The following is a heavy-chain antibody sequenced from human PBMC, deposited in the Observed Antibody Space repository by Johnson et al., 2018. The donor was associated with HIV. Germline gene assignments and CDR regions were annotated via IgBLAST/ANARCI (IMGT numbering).Heavy chain of an antibody. D-gene: IGHD6-19*01. Sequence: QVQLVESGGGLVQPGRSLRLSCAASGFTFSNAWMSWVRQAPGKGLEWVALISYDGTDKFYATSVKGRFTVSRDNSNNILFLQMSSLRSDDTAVYFCARVQRSGWFLTDAFDLLGQGTMVTVSS. CDR2: ISYDGTDK. J-gene: IGHJ3*01. V-gene: IGHV3-30*03. CDR3: ARVQRSGWFLTDAFDL. CDR1: GFTFSNAW.